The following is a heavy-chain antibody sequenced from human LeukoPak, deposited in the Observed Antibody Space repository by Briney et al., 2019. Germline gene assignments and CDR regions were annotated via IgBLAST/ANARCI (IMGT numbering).Heavy chain of an antibody. CDR1: GFTFSNYW. V-gene: IGHV3-74*03. Sequence: GGSLRLSCAASGFTFSNYWMHWVRQAPGKGLMWVSRIKSDGSRSTYADSVKGRFTISRDNAKNTLSLQMNSLRPEDTAVYYCAKDVRVGGGGMDVWGQGTPVTVSS. D-gene: IGHD1-26*01. CDR3: AKDVRVGGGGMDV. J-gene: IGHJ6*02. CDR2: IKSDGSRS.